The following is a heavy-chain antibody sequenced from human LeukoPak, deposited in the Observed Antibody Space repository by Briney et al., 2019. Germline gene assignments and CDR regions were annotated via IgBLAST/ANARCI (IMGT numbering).Heavy chain of an antibody. CDR3: ARDPGSIAAH. D-gene: IGHD6-6*01. CDR2: ISSSSYI. V-gene: IGHV3-21*01. J-gene: IGHJ4*02. CDR1: GFTLSSYS. Sequence: PGGGLRLSCAASGFTLSSYSMNWVRQGPGEGLEWVSSISSSSYIYYADSVKGRFTISRDNAKNSLYLQMNSLRAEDTAVYYCARDPGSIAAHWGQGTLVTVSS.